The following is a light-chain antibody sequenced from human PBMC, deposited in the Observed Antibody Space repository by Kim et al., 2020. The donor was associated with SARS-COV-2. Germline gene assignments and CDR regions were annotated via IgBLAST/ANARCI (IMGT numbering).Light chain of an antibody. CDR3: QQSYGIPWT. CDR2: GAT. Sequence: SVGNPVPVTCRASQGLWNALAWYPHKPGKAPQLLVYGATTLQSGVPSRFSSSGSGTEYTLTISSLQPEDLGTFYCQQSYGIPWTFGQGTKVDIK. V-gene: IGKV1-NL1*01. CDR1: QGLWNA. J-gene: IGKJ1*01.